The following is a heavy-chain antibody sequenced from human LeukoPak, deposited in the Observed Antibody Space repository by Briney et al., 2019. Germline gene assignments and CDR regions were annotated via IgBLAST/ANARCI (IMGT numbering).Heavy chain of an antibody. J-gene: IGHJ3*02. CDR1: GGSISSYY. CDR3: ARGGSGISNAFDI. D-gene: IGHD3-10*01. Sequence: PSETLSLTCTVSGGSISSYYWSWIRQPPGKGLEWIGYIYYSGSTNYNPSLKSRVTMSVDTSKNQFSLKLRSVTAADTAVYYCARGGSGISNAFDIWGQGTMVTVSS. CDR2: IYYSGST. V-gene: IGHV4-59*01.